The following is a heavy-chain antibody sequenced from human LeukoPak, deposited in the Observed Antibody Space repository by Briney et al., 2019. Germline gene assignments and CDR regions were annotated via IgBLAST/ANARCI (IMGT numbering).Heavy chain of an antibody. V-gene: IGHV4-59*01. Sequence: SETLSLTCTVSGGSISSYYWSWIRQPPGKGLEWIGCIYYSGSTNYNPSLKSRVTISVDTSKYQFSLKLSSVTAADTAVYYCARYQGDRGYYDSSAIRYFDLWGRGTLVTVSS. J-gene: IGHJ2*01. CDR1: GGSISSYY. CDR2: IYYSGST. D-gene: IGHD3-22*01. CDR3: ARYQGDRGYYDSSAIRYFDL.